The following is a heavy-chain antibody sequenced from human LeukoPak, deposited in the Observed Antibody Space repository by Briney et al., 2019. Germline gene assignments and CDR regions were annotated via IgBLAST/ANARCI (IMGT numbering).Heavy chain of an antibody. J-gene: IGHJ6*03. D-gene: IGHD2-15*01. CDR2: INHSGIT. CDR1: GGSFSGYY. CDR3: ASNGGYCSGASCRYYYFYMDV. Sequence: SETLSLTCVVYGGSFSGYYWSWIRQAPGKGLECIGEINHSGITNYNPSLESRVTISADTSMSQFSLKLRSVNSADTAVYYCASNGGYCSGASCRYYYFYMDVWGKGTTVTVSS. V-gene: IGHV4-34*01.